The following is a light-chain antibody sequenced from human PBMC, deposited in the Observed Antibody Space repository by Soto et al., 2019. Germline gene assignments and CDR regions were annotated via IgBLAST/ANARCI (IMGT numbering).Light chain of an antibody. CDR1: QGISDY. V-gene: IGKV1-9*01. CDR3: QQFNASPLT. CDR2: GAS. Sequence: DIQLTQSPSFLSASVGDRVTISCRASQGISDYLAWYQQKPGKAPKLLIYGASTLQSGVPSRFSGSASGTEFTLTISSRQPEDFATYVCQQFNASPLTFGGGTNLEIK. J-gene: IGKJ4*01.